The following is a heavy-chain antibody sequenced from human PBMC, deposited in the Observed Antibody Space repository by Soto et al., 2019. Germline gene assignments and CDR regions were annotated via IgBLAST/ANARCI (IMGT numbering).Heavy chain of an antibody. CDR1: GGSISSGGYY. CDR3: ARATLTRRQLRPFDY. CDR2: IYYSGST. J-gene: IGHJ4*02. V-gene: IGHV4-31*03. D-gene: IGHD2-2*01. Sequence: QVQLQESGPGLVKPSQTLSLTCTVSGGSISSGGYYWSWIRQHPGKGLEWIGYIYYSGSTYYNPSLKSRVTISVDTSKNQFSLKLSSVTAADTAVYYCARATLTRRQLRPFDYWGQGTLVTVSS.